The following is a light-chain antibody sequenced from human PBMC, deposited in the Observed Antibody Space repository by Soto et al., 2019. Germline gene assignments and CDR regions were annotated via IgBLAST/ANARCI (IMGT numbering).Light chain of an antibody. CDR1: QTISSTY. CDR2: GAS. Sequence: EIVLTQSPGTLSLSPGERATLSCRASQTISSTYLAWYQQKPGQAPTLLIYGASSRATGIPDRFSGSRSGTDFTLTISRLEPEDFALYYCQQYGSSPRTFGQGTKVEIK. V-gene: IGKV3-20*01. J-gene: IGKJ1*01. CDR3: QQYGSSPRT.